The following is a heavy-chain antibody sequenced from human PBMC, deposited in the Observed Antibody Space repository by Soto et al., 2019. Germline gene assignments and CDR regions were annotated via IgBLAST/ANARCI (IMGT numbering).Heavy chain of an antibody. Sequence: QITLKESGPTLVKPTQTLTLTCTFSGFSLSTSGVSVGWIRQPPGKALEWLALIYWDDDKRYSPSLKSRPTIXKXSSKNQVVLTMTNMDPVDTATYYCAHSALQTGDFDYWGQGTLVTVSS. D-gene: IGHD1-26*01. V-gene: IGHV2-5*02. CDR3: AHSALQTGDFDY. CDR1: GFSLSTSGVS. CDR2: IYWDDDK. J-gene: IGHJ4*02.